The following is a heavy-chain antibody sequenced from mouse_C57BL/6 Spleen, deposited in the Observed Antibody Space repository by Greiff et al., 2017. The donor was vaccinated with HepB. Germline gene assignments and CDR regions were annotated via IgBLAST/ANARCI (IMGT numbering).Heavy chain of an antibody. CDR1: GYSFTSYY. V-gene: IGHV1-66*01. CDR2: IYPGSGNT. CDR3: ARRGTGSYYYAMDY. J-gene: IGHJ4*01. D-gene: IGHD4-1*01. Sequence: QVQLQQSGPELVKPGASVKISCKASGYSFTSYYIHWVKQRPGQGLEWIGWIYPGSGNTKYNEKFKGKATLTADTSSSTAYMQLSSLTSEDSAVYYCARRGTGSYYYAMDYWGQGTSVTVSS.